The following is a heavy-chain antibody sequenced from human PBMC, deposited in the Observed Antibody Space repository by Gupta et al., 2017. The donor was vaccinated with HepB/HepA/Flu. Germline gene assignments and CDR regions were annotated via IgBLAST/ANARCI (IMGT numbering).Heavy chain of an antibody. D-gene: IGHD2-2*01. CDR3: AKDNILGYCGDTSCYAFDY. J-gene: IGHJ4*02. CDR1: GFTFSDYA. CDR2: ISGSGVTT. V-gene: IGHV3-23*01. Sequence: EVQLLESGGDLVQPGGSLRLSCAASGFTFSDYAMNWVRQAPGKGLEWVSAISGSGVTTYYADSVKGRFTISRDNSKNTLFLQMNSLQAEDTAIYYCAKDNILGYCGDTSCYAFDYWGPGTLVSVSS.